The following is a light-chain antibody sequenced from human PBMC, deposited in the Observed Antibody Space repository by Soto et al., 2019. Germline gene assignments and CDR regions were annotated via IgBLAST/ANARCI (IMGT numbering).Light chain of an antibody. J-gene: IGKJ1*01. CDR2: GAS. CDR3: QQYGNSWK. V-gene: IGKV3-20*01. CDR1: QSVSSSY. Sequence: EIVLTQSPGTLSLSPGERATLSCRASQSVSSSYLAWYQQKPGQAPRLLIYGASSRATGIPDRFSGSGSGTDFTLTISGLEPEDFAVYYCQQYGNSWKFGQGTKVDIK.